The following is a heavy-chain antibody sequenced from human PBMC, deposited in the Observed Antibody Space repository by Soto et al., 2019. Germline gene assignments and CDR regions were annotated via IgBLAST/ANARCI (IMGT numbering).Heavy chain of an antibody. V-gene: IGHV4-31*03. CDR1: GGSISSGGYY. CDR2: IYYSGST. Sequence: SETLSLICTVSGGSISSGGYYWSWIRQHPGKGLEWIGYIYYSGSTYYNPSLKSRVTISVDTSKNQFSLKLSSVTAADTAVYYCARDRTGTTTTPDAFDIWGQGTMVTVSS. D-gene: IGHD1-1*01. J-gene: IGHJ3*02. CDR3: ARDRTGTTTTPDAFDI.